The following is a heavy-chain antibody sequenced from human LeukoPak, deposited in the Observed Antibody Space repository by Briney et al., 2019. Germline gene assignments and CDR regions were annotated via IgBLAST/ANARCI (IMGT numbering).Heavy chain of an antibody. Sequence: SETLSLTCTVSGASISRDYWTWIRQPPGKGLEWIGYIYNGGSTTYSPSLNSRVTISLDTSNNQVSLRLSSVTAADTAVYYCARGGYCGGDCYFYYWGQGTLVTVSS. V-gene: IGHV4-59*08. CDR2: IYNGGST. D-gene: IGHD2-21*02. CDR1: GASISRDY. J-gene: IGHJ4*02. CDR3: ARGGYCGGDCYFYY.